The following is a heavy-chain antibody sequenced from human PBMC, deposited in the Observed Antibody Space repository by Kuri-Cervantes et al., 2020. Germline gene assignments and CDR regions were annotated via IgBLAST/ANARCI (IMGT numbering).Heavy chain of an antibody. D-gene: IGHD1-26*01. Sequence: GGSLRLSCAASGFTFSSYAMHWVRQAPGKGLEWVAVISYDGSNKYYADSVKGRFTISRDNSKNTLYLQMNSLRAEDTAVYYCAKETDSGSYHGYWGQGTLVTVSS. CDR3: AKETDSGSYHGY. CDR2: ISYDGSNK. V-gene: IGHV3-30-3*01. J-gene: IGHJ4*02. CDR1: GFTFSSYA.